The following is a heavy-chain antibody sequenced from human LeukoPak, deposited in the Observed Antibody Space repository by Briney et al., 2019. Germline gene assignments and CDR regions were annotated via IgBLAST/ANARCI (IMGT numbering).Heavy chain of an antibody. V-gene: IGHV3-23*01. J-gene: IGHJ5*02. CDR2: ISGSGDRT. CDR1: GFTFSSSG. D-gene: IGHD3-10*01. Sequence: GGSLRLSCAASGFTFSSSGMIWVRQAPGKGLEWVSAISGSGDRTYHADSVKGRFSISRDNSKNTLYLQMNRLRADDTAVYYCARDRSQEFDPWGQGTLVTVSS. CDR3: ARDRSQEFDP.